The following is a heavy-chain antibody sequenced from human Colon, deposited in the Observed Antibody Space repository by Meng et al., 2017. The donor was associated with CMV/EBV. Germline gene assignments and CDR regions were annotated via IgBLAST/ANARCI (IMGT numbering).Heavy chain of an antibody. CDR2: ISRSGSAV. CDR3: ASFEYQNMVGGVYWYFDL. CDR1: GFTFSSYE. Sequence: GESLKISCAASGFTFSSYEMNWVRQAPGKGLEWVSYISRSGSAVYYADSVKGRFTISRDNSKNTLYLQVNSLRTEDTAIYYCASFEYQNMVGGVYWYFDLWGRGTLVTVSS. J-gene: IGHJ2*01. D-gene: IGHD2-2*01. V-gene: IGHV3-48*03.